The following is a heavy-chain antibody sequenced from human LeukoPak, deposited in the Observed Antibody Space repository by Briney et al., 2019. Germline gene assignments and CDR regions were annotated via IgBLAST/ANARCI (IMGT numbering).Heavy chain of an antibody. CDR1: GASVSSYY. V-gene: IGHV4-59*02. Sequence: SETLSLTCTVSGASVSSYYWSWIRQPPGKGLEWIGYIYYSGTTNYNPSLKSRVTISVDTSKNQFSLKLSSVTAADTAVYYCARAYYYDVSRFDYWGPGTLVTVSS. CDR2: IYYSGTT. J-gene: IGHJ4*02. CDR3: ARAYYYDVSRFDY. D-gene: IGHD3-22*01.